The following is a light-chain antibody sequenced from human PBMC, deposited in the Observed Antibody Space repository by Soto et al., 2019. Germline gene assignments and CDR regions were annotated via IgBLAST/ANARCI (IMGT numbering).Light chain of an antibody. CDR1: SSNIASNT. Sequence: QSVLTQSPSASGTPGERFTVSCSGSSSNIASNTVNWYQQLPGTAPKLLIYSNDQRPSGVPARFSASKSGTSASLAISGLQSEDEADYYCASWDDSLNGHVFGTGTKVTVL. J-gene: IGLJ1*01. V-gene: IGLV1-44*01. CDR3: ASWDDSLNGHV. CDR2: SND.